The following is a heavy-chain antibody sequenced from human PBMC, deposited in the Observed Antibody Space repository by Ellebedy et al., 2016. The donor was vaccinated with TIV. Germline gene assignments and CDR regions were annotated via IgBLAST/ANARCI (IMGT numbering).Heavy chain of an antibody. J-gene: IGHJ4*02. Sequence: GGSPRLSCAASGFTFSRYSMNWVRQAPGKGLEWVSSISSSSSYIYYADSVKGRFTISRDNAKNSLYLQMNSLRAEDTAVYYCARDDGYYYASGSYSILDYWGQGTLVTVSS. V-gene: IGHV3-21*04. CDR3: ARDDGYYYASGSYSILDY. D-gene: IGHD3-10*01. CDR2: ISSSSSYI. CDR1: GFTFSRYS.